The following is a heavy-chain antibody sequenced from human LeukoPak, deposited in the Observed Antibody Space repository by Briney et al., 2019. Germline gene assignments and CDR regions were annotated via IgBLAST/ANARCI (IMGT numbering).Heavy chain of an antibody. CDR2: IIPIFGTA. Sequence: SVKVSCKASGGTFSSYAISWVRQAPGQGLEWMGGIIPIFGTANYAQKFQGRVTITADESTSTAYMELSNLRSEDTAVYYCARDRTTVTTSYYYYYMDVWGKGTTVTVSS. D-gene: IGHD4-11*01. CDR1: GGTFSSYA. CDR3: ARDRTTVTTSYYYYYMDV. J-gene: IGHJ6*03. V-gene: IGHV1-69*13.